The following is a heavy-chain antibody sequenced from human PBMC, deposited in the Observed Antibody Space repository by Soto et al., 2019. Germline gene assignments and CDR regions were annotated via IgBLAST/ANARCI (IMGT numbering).Heavy chain of an antibody. CDR2: IYSGGGT. CDR1: GFTVSSNY. D-gene: IGHD3-3*01. V-gene: IGHV3-66*01. J-gene: IGHJ6*03. Sequence: GGSLRLSCAASGFTVSSNYMYWVRQAPGKGLEWVSTIYSGGGTYYADSVKGRFTISRDISNNTLYLQMNNLRAEDTAVYYCARGITIFPYYMDVWGKGTSVTVSS. CDR3: ARGITIFPYYMDV.